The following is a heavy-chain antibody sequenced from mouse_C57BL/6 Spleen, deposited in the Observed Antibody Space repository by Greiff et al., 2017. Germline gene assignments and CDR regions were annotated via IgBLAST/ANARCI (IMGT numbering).Heavy chain of an antibody. CDR2: IHPNSGST. CDR1: GYTFTSYW. J-gene: IGHJ4*01. Sequence: VQLQQPGAELVKPGASVKLSCKASGYTFTSYWMHWVKQRPGQGLEWIGMIHPNSGSTNYNEKFKRKATLTVDKSSSTAYMQLSSLTSEDSAVYYGARVGYGYGGAFDAMDYWGQGTSVTVSS. CDR3: ARVGYGYGGAFDAMDY. V-gene: IGHV1-64*01. D-gene: IGHD2-2*01.